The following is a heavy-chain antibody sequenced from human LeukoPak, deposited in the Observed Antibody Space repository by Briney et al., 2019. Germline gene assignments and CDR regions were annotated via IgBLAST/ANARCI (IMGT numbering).Heavy chain of an antibody. CDR3: ALSRQWFGELSSWFDP. V-gene: IGHV6-1*01. Sequence: SQTLSLTCAISGDSVSINSAAWNWIRQSPSRGLEWLGRTYYRSKWYNDYAVSVKSRITINPDTSKNQFSLQLNSVTPEDTAVYYCALSRQWFGELSSWFDPWGQGTLVTVSS. J-gene: IGHJ5*02. CDR1: GDSVSINSAA. D-gene: IGHD3-10*01. CDR2: TYYRSKWYN.